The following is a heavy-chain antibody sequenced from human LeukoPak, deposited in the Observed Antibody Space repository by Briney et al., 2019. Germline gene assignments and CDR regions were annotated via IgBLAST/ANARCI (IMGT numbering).Heavy chain of an antibody. J-gene: IGHJ4*02. CDR2: IKQDGSEK. CDR3: ARDGRWLGN. CDR1: GFTFSTYW. D-gene: IGHD6-19*01. V-gene: IGHV3-7*01. Sequence: GGSLRLSCVASGFTFSTYWMSWVRQAPGKGLEWVANIKQDGSEKYYVDSVKGRFTISRDNAKNSLYLQMNSLRAEDTALYYCARDGRWLGNWCQGTLVTVSS.